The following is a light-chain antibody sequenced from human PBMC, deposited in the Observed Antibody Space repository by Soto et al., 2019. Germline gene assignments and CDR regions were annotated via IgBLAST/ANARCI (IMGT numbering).Light chain of an antibody. J-gene: IGLJ2*01. V-gene: IGLV1-40*01. CDR1: SSNIGAGYD. CDR2: RNN. Sequence: QSVLTQPPSVYGAPGQRVTISCTGSSSNIGAGYDVHWYQQLPGIAPKLLIYRNNNRPSGVPDRFSGSKSGNSASLAITGLQAEDEADYYCQSYDSSLSGYVVFGGRTKLTVL. CDR3: QSYDSSLSGYVV.